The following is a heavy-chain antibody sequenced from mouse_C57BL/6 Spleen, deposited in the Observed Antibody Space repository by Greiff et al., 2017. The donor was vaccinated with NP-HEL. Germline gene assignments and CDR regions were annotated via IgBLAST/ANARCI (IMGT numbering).Heavy chain of an antibody. J-gene: IGHJ4*01. CDR2: ISSGGDYI. CDR1: GFTFSSYA. Sequence: EVPLVESGAGLVKPGGSLTLSCAASGFTFSSYAMSWVRQTPEKSLEWVAYISSGGDYIYYADTVKGRFTISRDNARNTLYLQMSSLKSEDTAMYYCTRGYGAMDYWGQGTSVTVSS. CDR3: TRGYGAMDY. V-gene: IGHV5-9-1*02. D-gene: IGHD2-2*01.